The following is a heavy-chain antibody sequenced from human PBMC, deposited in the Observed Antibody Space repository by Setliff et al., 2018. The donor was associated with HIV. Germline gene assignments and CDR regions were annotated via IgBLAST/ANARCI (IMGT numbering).Heavy chain of an antibody. D-gene: IGHD1-26*01. J-gene: IGHJ4*02. V-gene: IGHV4-38-2*02. CDR3: ARTPEPIGIVGARGIDY. CDR2: IYHSGST. CDR1: GYSISSGYY. Sequence: NPSETLSLTCTVSGYSISSGYYWGWIRQPPGKGLEWIGSIYHSGSTYYNPSLKSRVTISVDTSKNQFSLKLSSVTAADTAVYYCARTPEPIGIVGARGIDYWGQGTLVTVS.